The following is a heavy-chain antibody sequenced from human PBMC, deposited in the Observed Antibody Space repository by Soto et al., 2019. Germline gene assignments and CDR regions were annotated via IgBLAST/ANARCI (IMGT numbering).Heavy chain of an antibody. J-gene: IGHJ5*01. CDR2: ISSKSTFI. D-gene: IGHD2-15*01. CDR1: GFTFRDYS. CDR3: ARLGISALDS. Sequence: GGSLRLSCAASGFTFRDYSLNWVRQAPGKGLEWVSSISSKSTFIHYADSVKGRFTISRDNAKNPLYLQMDSLRDDDTAVYFCARLGISALDSWGQGALVTVSS. V-gene: IGHV3-21*01.